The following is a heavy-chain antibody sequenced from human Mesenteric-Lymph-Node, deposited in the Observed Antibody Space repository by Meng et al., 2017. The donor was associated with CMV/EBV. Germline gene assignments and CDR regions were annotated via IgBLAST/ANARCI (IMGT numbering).Heavy chain of an antibody. CDR2: IYPGNSDP. CDR1: GYTFTDYW. V-gene: IGHV5-51*01. J-gene: IGHJ4*02. CDR3: VRLVRASILTHFDF. D-gene: IGHD1-26*01. Sequence: GESLKISCKASGYTFTDYWIGWVRQMPGKGLEWMGIIYPGNSDPRYSPSFQGQVTISADTSISTAYLQWSSLRASDTAIYYCVRLVRASILTHFDFWGLGTLVTVSS.